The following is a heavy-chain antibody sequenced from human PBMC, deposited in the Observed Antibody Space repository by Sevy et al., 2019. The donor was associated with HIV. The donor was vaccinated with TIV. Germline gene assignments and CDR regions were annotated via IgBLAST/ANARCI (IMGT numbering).Heavy chain of an antibody. CDR2: IKQDGSEK. J-gene: IGHJ3*02. D-gene: IGHD5-18*01. Sequence: GGSLRLSCAASGFTFSSYWMSWVRQAPGKGLEWVVNIKQDGSEKYYVDSVKGRFTISRDNAKNSLYLQRNSLRAEDTAVYYCAREVPVDTAMADAFDIWGQGTMVTVSS. CDR3: AREVPVDTAMADAFDI. V-gene: IGHV3-7*01. CDR1: GFTFSSYW.